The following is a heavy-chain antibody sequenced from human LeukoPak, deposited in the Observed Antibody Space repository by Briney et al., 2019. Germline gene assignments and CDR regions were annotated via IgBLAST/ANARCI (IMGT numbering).Heavy chain of an antibody. CDR2: IWYDGSNK. D-gene: IGHD6-6*01. Sequence: GGSLRLSCAASGFTLSSYGMHWVRQAPGKGLEWVAVIWYDGSNKYYADSVKGRFTISRDNSKNTLYLQMNSLRAEDTAVYYCARDSGQLVGFDYWGQGTLVTVSS. J-gene: IGHJ4*02. V-gene: IGHV3-33*01. CDR3: ARDSGQLVGFDY. CDR1: GFTLSSYG.